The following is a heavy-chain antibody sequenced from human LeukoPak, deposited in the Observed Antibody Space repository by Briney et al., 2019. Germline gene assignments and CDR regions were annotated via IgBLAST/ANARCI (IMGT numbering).Heavy chain of an antibody. D-gene: IGHD2-2*01. CDR3: SSQSSGMPLDS. V-gene: IGHV4-34*01. J-gene: IGHJ5*01. CDR1: GGSFSGYY. Sequence: SETLSLTCAVYGGSFSGYYWSWIRQPPGKGLEWIGEINHSGSTNYNPSLKSRVTISIDTSKNQFSLQLASVTAADTAVYYCSSQSSGMPLDSWGQGTLVTVSS. CDR2: INHSGST.